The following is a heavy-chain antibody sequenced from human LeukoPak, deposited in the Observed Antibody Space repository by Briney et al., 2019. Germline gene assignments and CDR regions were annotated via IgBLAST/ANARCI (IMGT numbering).Heavy chain of an antibody. CDR2: ISGSGDYT. V-gene: IGHV3-23*01. CDR1: EFTISSYA. J-gene: IGHJ4*02. CDR3: AKPPRHFAPFDY. Sequence: GGSLRLSCAASEFTISSYAMSWVRQAPGKGLEWVSTISGSGDYTYYADSVKGRFTISRDNSRNTLYLQMNSLRAEDTAVYYCAKPPRHFAPFDYWGQGTLVTVSS.